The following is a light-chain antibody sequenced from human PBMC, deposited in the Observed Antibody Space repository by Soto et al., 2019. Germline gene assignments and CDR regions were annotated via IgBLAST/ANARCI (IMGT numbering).Light chain of an antibody. J-gene: IGLJ3*02. CDR3: AAWDDSLSGV. V-gene: IGLV1-47*01. Sequence: QPVLTQPPSASGTPGQRVTISCSGSSSNIGNNHVYWYQQLPGTAPKLLIYRNNERPSGVPDRFSGSKSGTSASLVISGLRSEDEADYYCAAWDDSLSGVFGGGTKVTVL. CDR1: SSNIGNNH. CDR2: RNN.